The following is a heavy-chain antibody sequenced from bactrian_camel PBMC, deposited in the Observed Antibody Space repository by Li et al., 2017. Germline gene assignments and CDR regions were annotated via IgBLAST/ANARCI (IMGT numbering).Heavy chain of an antibody. CDR1: GFTIDDSE. CDR3: AAVNGAGRLPAENALLFLPRVARGN. J-gene: IGHJ4*01. V-gene: IGHV3S63*01. D-gene: IGHD7*01. Sequence: QVQLVESGGGSVQVGGSLRLSCTASGFTIDDSEMGWYRQAPGNECEMVSTINRNGITYYADSVEGRFTISQDNAKNKVYLQMNSLKPEDTGMYYCAAVNGAGRLPAENALLFLPRVARGNWGQGTQVTVS. CDR2: INRNGIT.